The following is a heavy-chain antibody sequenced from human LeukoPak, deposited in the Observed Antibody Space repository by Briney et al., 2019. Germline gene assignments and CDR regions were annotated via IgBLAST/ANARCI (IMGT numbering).Heavy chain of an antibody. CDR3: ANYCHSGLYNGASCYFGC. CDR1: GYTFTGHY. D-gene: IGHD2-8*01. J-gene: IGHJ4*02. Sequence: ASVKVSCKASGYTFTGHYMTWVRQAPGQGPEWMGWINPNSGGTNYAQKFRGRVTMTRDTSTSTAYMELSRLRSDDTAVYYCANYCHSGLYNGASCYFGCWGQGIPVTVSS. V-gene: IGHV1-2*02. CDR2: INPNSGGT.